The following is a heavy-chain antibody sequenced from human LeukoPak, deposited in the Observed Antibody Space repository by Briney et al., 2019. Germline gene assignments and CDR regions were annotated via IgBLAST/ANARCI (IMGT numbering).Heavy chain of an antibody. D-gene: IGHD1-26*01. Sequence: SGTLSLTCAVSGVSISSNLWWTWVRQPPGKGLEWIAEIHHSGSINYNPSLKSRVTISVDKAKNQFSLNLNSVTPADTAVYYCARGGNYWPQWWFDPWGRGTLVSVSS. V-gene: IGHV4-4*02. CDR3: ARGGNYWPQWWFDP. CDR2: IHHSGSI. J-gene: IGHJ5*02. CDR1: GVSISSNLW.